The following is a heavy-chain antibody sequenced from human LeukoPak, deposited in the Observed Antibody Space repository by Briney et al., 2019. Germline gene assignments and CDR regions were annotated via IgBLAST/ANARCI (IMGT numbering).Heavy chain of an antibody. V-gene: IGHV3-7*01. CDR1: GFTFSSYW. D-gene: IGHD6-13*01. J-gene: IGHJ4*02. Sequence: PGGSLRLSCAASGFTFSSYWMSWVRQAPGKGLEWVANIKQDGSEKYYVDSVKGRFTISRDNAKNSLYLQMNSLRAEDTAVYYCAKGDPGYSSSWRGYPLTSFDYWGQGTLVTVSS. CDR3: AKGDPGYSSSWRGYPLTSFDY. CDR2: IKQDGSEK.